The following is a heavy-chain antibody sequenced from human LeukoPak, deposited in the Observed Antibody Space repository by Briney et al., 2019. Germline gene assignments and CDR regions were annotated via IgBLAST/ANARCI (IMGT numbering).Heavy chain of an antibody. J-gene: IGHJ5*02. CDR2: TSSSGSNI. V-gene: IGHV3-48*03. D-gene: IGHD3-16*01. CDR1: GFTFSSYE. Sequence: GGSLRLSCAASGFTFSSYEMNWVRQAPGKGLEWVSYTSSSGSNIYYADSVKGRFTISRDNAKNSLYLQMNSLRAEDTAVYYCAREFTLNWFDPWGQGTLVTVSS. CDR3: AREFTLNWFDP.